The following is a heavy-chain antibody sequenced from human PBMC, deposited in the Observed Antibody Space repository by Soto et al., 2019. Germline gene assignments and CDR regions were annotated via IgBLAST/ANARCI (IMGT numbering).Heavy chain of an antibody. V-gene: IGHV3-23*01. CDR1: GFTFSSYA. CDR3: AKRWARAYDAFDI. Sequence: PGGSLRLSCASSGFTFSSYAMSWVRQAPGKGLEWVSAISGSGGSTYYADSVKGRFTISRDNSKNTLYLQMNSLRAEDTAVYYCAKRWARAYDAFDIWGQGTMVTVSS. J-gene: IGHJ3*02. D-gene: IGHD1-26*01. CDR2: ISGSGGST.